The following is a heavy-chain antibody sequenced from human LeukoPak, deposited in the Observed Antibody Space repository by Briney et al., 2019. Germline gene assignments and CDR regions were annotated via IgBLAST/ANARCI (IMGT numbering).Heavy chain of an antibody. Sequence: GGSLRLSCAASGFTFSSYAMSWVRQAPGKGLEWVSAISGSGGSTYYADSVKGRFTISRDNSKNTLYVQMDCLRAEDTAVYYCAKGAGTVSTSFPGFDPWGQGTLVTVSS. V-gene: IGHV3-23*01. CDR2: ISGSGGST. CDR1: GFTFSSYA. D-gene: IGHD4-17*01. J-gene: IGHJ5*02. CDR3: AKGAGTVSTSFPGFDP.